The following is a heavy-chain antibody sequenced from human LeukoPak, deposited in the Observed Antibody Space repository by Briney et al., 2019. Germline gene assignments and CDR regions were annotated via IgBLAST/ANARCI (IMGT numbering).Heavy chain of an antibody. CDR2: ISGSGGST. J-gene: IGHJ4*02. CDR1: GSTFSSYA. V-gene: IGHV3-23*01. D-gene: IGHD5-12*01. Sequence: GGSLRLSGAASGSTFSSYAMSWVRQAPGKGLEWVSAISGSGGSTYYADSVKGRFTISRDNSKNTLYLQMNSLRAEDTAVYYCAKDLAYRIYDYWGQGTLVTVSS. CDR3: AKDLAYRIYDY.